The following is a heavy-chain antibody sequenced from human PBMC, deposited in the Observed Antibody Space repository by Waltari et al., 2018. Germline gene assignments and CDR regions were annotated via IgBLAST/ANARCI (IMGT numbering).Heavy chain of an antibody. D-gene: IGHD2-8*01. CDR3: ARDVYYMDV. V-gene: IGHV4-4*07. CDR2: VYTSGTT. CDR1: GDSVSGSASDSSILDY. Sequence: QVQLQESGPGLVKPSATLSLTYSVSGDSVSGSASDSSILDYWSWIRQSAGKRLEWIGRVYTSGTTNYNPSLKGRVTMSVDTSKNQFSLKLSSVTAADTAVYYCARDVYYMDVWGKGTTVTISS. J-gene: IGHJ6*03.